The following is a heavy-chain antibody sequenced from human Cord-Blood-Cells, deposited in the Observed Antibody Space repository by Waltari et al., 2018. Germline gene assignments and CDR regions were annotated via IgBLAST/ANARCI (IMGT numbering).Heavy chain of an antibody. V-gene: IGHV1-69*01. CDR1: GGTFSSYA. D-gene: IGHD3-22*01. J-gene: IGHJ4*02. CDR2: IIPIFGTA. CDR3: ARSRDYYDSSGVDY. Sequence: QVQLVQSGAEVKKPGSSVKVSCKASGGTFSSYAISWVRQAPGQGLEWMGGIIPIFGTATYAQKFQGRVTITADESTSTAYMELSSLRSEDTAVYYCARSRDYYDSSGVDYWGQGTLVTVSS.